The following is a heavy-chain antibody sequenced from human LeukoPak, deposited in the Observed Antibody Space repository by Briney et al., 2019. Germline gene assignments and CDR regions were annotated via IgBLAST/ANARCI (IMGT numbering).Heavy chain of an antibody. CDR1: GLTFSSYG. CDR2: IRYDGSNK. V-gene: IGHV3-30*02. D-gene: IGHD5-18*01. Sequence: GGSLRLSCAASGLTFSSYGMHWVRQAPGKGLEWVAFIRYDGSNKYYADSVKGRFTISRDNSKNTLYLQMNSLRAEDTAVYYCAKDVPDTAMVTGGADYWGQGTLVTVSS. J-gene: IGHJ4*02. CDR3: AKDVPDTAMVTGGADY.